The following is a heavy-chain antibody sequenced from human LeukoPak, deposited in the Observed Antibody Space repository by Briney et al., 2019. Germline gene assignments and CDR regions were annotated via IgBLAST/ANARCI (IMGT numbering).Heavy chain of an antibody. CDR3: ARGRYTIFGVVIHYYFDY. CDR1: GGSFSGYY. J-gene: IGHJ4*02. D-gene: IGHD3-3*01. Sequence: PSETLSLTCAVYGGSFSGYYWSWIRQPPGKGLEWIGEINHSGSTNYNPSLKSRVTISVDTSKNQFSLKLSSVTAADTAVYYCARGRYTIFGVVIHYYFDYWGQGTLVTVSS. V-gene: IGHV4-34*01. CDR2: INHSGST.